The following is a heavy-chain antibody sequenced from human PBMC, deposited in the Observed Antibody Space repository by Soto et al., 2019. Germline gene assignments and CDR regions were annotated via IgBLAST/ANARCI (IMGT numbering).Heavy chain of an antibody. D-gene: IGHD3-10*01. J-gene: IGHJ4*02. V-gene: IGHV3-48*01. CDR3: ARDLHFGLSEY. Sequence: VQLVESGGGLVQPGGSLRLSCAASGVTFSSYSMNWVRQAPGKGLEWVSYISSSSITIYYADSVKGRFTISRDNAKNSLYLQMNSLRAEDPGVYYCARDLHFGLSEYWGQGTLVTVSS. CDR1: GVTFSSYS. CDR2: ISSSSITI.